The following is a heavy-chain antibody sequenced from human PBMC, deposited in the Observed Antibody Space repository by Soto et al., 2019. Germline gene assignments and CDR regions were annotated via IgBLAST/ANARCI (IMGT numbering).Heavy chain of an antibody. D-gene: IGHD6-6*01. V-gene: IGHV4-59*01. CDR3: ARVGGLAARTFHY. CDR1: GGSISDFY. J-gene: IGHJ4*02. CDR2: IYYSGST. Sequence: PSETLSLTCTVSGGSISDFYWSWIRQPPGKGLEWIGYIYYSGSTNYNPSLKSRVTISVDTSKNQFSLNLRSMSPADTAVYYCARVGGLAARTFHYWGAGTLVTVSS.